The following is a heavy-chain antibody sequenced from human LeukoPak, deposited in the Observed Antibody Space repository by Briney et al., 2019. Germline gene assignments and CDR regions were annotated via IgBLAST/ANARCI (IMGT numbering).Heavy chain of an antibody. CDR2: ITPKSGDT. V-gene: IGHV1-2*02. Sequence: ASVKVSCKASGYTFSDFYIHWVRQAPGQGLEYVGWITPKSGDTYSPQRFQGRVTMTRDASISTAYMELSRLRSDDTAVYYCATASSRANYWGQGTLVTVSS. D-gene: IGHD5-12*01. CDR3: ATASSRANY. J-gene: IGHJ4*02. CDR1: GYTFSDFY.